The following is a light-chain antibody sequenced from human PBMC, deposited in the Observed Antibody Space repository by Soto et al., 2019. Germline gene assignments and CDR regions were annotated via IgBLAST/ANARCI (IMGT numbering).Light chain of an antibody. CDR2: AVS. Sequence: QSALTQPPSASGSPGQSVTISCTGTSSDVGGYNSVSWYQHHPGKAPKLMIYAVSRRPSRVPDRFSGSKSGNTASLTVSGLQAEDEADYYCSSYSGSIXVVXXXXTKVXXL. CDR3: SSYSGSIXVV. CDR1: SSDVGGYNS. J-gene: IGLJ2*01. V-gene: IGLV2-8*01.